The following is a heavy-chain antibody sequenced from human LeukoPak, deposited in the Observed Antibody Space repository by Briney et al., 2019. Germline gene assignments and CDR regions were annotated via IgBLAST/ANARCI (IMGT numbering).Heavy chain of an antibody. D-gene: IGHD3-22*01. CDR3: ASTDSSGYYDAFDI. CDR2: IYSGGST. CDR1: GGSMRSYY. Sequence: NSSETLSLTCTVSGGSMRSYYWSWIRQPAGKGLEWIGRIYSGGSTNHSPSLKSRVTISVDTSKNQFSLKLSSVTAADTAVYYCASTDSSGYYDAFDIWGQGTMVTVSS. J-gene: IGHJ3*02. V-gene: IGHV4-4*07.